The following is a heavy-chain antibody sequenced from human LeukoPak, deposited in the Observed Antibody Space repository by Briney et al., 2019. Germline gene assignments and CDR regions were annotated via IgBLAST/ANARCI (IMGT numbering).Heavy chain of an antibody. CDR2: IYHSGSN. CDR3: AIRYGGIRPDAFDI. CDR1: GYSISSVYY. Sequence: PSETLSLTCAVSGYSISSVYYWGWIRQPPGKGVGWLGSIYHSGSNYYNPSLKSRVTISVDTSKNQFSLKLGSVTAADTAVYHCAIRYGGIRPDAFDIWGQGTMVTVSS. J-gene: IGHJ3*02. V-gene: IGHV4-38-2*01. D-gene: IGHD4-23*01.